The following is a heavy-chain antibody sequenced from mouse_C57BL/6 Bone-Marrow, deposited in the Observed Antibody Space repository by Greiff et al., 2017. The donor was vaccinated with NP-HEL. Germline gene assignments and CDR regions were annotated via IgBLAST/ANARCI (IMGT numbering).Heavy chain of an antibody. Sequence: QVQLQQSGAELVRPGTSVKVSCKASGYAFTNYLIEWVKQRPGQGLEWIGVINPGSGGTNYNEKFKGKATLTADKSSSTAYMQLSSLTSEDSAVYFCAIRGYYSNYVAYWGQGTLVTVSA. V-gene: IGHV1-54*01. J-gene: IGHJ3*01. D-gene: IGHD2-5*01. CDR3: AIRGYYSNYVAY. CDR2: INPGSGGT. CDR1: GYAFTNYL.